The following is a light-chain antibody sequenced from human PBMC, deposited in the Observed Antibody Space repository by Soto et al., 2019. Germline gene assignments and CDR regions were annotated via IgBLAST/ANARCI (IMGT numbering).Light chain of an antibody. V-gene: IGKV1-39*01. CDR3: HQSYTFPFT. J-gene: IGKJ2*01. CDR2: AAS. CDR1: QPISNY. Sequence: DIQMTQSPSSLSASVGDRVTITCRASQPISNYLNGYQQKPGKAPKFLISAASTLQSGVPSRFSGYGSGTDFTLAISSLHPDDFATYSCHQSYTFPFTFGQGTKLDIK.